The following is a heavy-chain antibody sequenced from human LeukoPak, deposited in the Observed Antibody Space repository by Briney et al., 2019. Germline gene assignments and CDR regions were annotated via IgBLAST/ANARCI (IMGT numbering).Heavy chain of an antibody. CDR1: GGSISSYY. Sequence: SETLSLTCTVSGGSISSYYGSWIRRPAGKGLGWIGRIYTSGSINYHPSLKSRVTMSVDTSKNQFSLKLSSVTAADTAVYYCARVGGTYYDILTGYLTWYYFDYWGQGTLVTVSS. V-gene: IGHV4-4*07. CDR2: IYTSGSI. CDR3: ARVGGTYYDILTGYLTWYYFDY. D-gene: IGHD3-9*01. J-gene: IGHJ4*02.